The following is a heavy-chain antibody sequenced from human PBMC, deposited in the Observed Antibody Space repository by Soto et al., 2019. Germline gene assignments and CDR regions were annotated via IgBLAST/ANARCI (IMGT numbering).Heavy chain of an antibody. V-gene: IGHV4-4*07. D-gene: IGHD5-12*01. CDR3: ARDPGTGLGLR. Sequence: ASETLSLTCTVSCGSLSDYYWSWIRQPVGQGLEWIGRMYTTGSIAYNPSLKSRVTLSLDTSKNQFSLKLKSVTAADTAVYYCARDPGTGLGLRWGQGTLVTVSS. CDR2: MYTTGSI. CDR1: CGSLSDYY. J-gene: IGHJ4*02.